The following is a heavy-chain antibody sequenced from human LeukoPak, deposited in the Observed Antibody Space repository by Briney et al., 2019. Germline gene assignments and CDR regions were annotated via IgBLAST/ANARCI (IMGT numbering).Heavy chain of an antibody. J-gene: IGHJ4*02. CDR2: IHYSGRT. CDR1: SGSVSSDY. V-gene: IGHV4-59*08. Sequence: SETLSLTCTVSSGSVSSDYWSWIPQPPGKALEWIGHIHYSGRTSYNPSLNTRVTISRDTSKNQFSLNLRSVTAADTAVYYCATLRGSASAVFDYWGLGTLVTVSS. D-gene: IGHD4/OR15-4a*01. CDR3: ATLRGSASAVFDY.